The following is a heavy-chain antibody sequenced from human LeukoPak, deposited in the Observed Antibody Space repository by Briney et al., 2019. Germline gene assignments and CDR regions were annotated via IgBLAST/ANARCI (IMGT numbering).Heavy chain of an antibody. Sequence: SETLSHTRTVSVGSLSSYYWSWIRQPPGKGLEWICYIYYSENTNYNPSLKSRVTTSVDTSKNQFSMKLSSVTAADTAVYYCARHRVVGTFLIDYWGQGTLVTVSS. J-gene: IGHJ4*02. CDR2: IYYSENT. D-gene: IGHD6-19*01. V-gene: IGHV4-59*08. CDR1: VGSLSSYY. CDR3: ARHRVVGTFLIDY.